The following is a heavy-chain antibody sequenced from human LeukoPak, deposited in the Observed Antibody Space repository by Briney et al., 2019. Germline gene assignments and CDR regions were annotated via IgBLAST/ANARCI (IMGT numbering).Heavy chain of an antibody. D-gene: IGHD3-22*01. J-gene: IGHJ4*02. CDR1: GFTVSSNY. CDR3: ARGGGYYDSSGYYLSSYYFDY. V-gene: IGHV3-66*01. Sequence: GGSLRLSCAASGFTVSSNYMSWVRQAPGKGLEWVSVIYSGGSTYYADSVKGRFTISRDNSKNTLYLQMNSLRAEDTAVYYCARGGGYYDSSGYYLSSYYFDYWGQGTLVTVSS. CDR2: IYSGGST.